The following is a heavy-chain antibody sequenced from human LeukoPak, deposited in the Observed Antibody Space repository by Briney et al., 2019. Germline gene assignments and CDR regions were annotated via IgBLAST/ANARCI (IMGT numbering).Heavy chain of an antibody. CDR2: IKSKVDGGTT. CDR1: GFTFSNAW. Sequence: GGSLRLSCAASGFTFSNAWMNWVRQAPGKGREWVGRIKSKVDGGTTDYAAPVQGRFTISRDDSKNTLSLQMNSLKTEDTAVYYCATEGGSGSYYGDDAFDMWGQGTMVTVSS. CDR3: ATEGGSGSYYGDDAFDM. J-gene: IGHJ3*02. D-gene: IGHD3-10*01. V-gene: IGHV3-15*01.